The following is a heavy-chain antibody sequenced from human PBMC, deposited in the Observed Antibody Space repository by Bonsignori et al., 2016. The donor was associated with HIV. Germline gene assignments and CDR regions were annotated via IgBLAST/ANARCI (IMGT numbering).Heavy chain of an antibody. J-gene: IGHJ5*02. CDR1: GYSISSGHH. V-gene: IGHV4-38-2*02. CDR2: IYPNWDH. D-gene: IGHD5-18*01. Sequence: QVHLQESGPGLVKPSETLSLSCTVSGYSISSGHHWGWIRQPPEKGLEWLGTIYPNWDHLLQPVLKSRVTISIDTSKNLFSLNLRSVTAADTALYYCARGSTATGWFETWGQGTLVTVSS. CDR3: ARGSTATGWFET.